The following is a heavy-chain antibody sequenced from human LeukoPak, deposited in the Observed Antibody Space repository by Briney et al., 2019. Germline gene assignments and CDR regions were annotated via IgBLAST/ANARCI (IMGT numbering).Heavy chain of an antibody. Sequence: GGSLRLSCVASRFTFNKYAMSWVRQAPGKGLEWVSVVRAGGETTYADSVKGRFSISRDNSKNTVYLQMNSLRAEDTAVYYCARDPGNSAGTFDYWGQGTLVTVSS. CDR2: VRAGGETT. CDR3: ARDPGNSAGTFDY. CDR1: RFTFNKYA. J-gene: IGHJ4*02. V-gene: IGHV3-23*01. D-gene: IGHD2/OR15-2a*01.